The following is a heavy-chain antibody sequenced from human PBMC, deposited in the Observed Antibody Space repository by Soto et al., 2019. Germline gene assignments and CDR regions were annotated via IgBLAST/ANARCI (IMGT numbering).Heavy chain of an antibody. J-gene: IGHJ3*02. Sequence: HPGGSLRLSCAASGFTFSDYAMNWVRQAPGKGLEWVSSIGGGDDTYYADSVKGRFSISRDNSKSTLFLQMNNLRVEDTAIYYCAKDRQDHNSVWDPFDIWGQGTKVTVSS. CDR1: GFTFSDYA. V-gene: IGHV3-23*01. CDR3: AKDRQDHNSVWDPFDI. CDR2: IGGGDDT. D-gene: IGHD2-21*01.